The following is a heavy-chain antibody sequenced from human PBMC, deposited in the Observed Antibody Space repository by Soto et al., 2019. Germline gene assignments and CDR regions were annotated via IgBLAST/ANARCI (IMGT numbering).Heavy chain of an antibody. J-gene: IGHJ4*02. CDR3: AREDYFDSGGFPI. Sequence: SETLSLTCTVSGGSTSTYYWSWIRQPPGKGLEWIGYIYGSGSAKYSPSLKSRVTMSVDTTNNQFYLKLAYVTAADTAVYYCAREDYFDSGGFPIWGRGTLVTVS. CDR1: GGSTSTYY. D-gene: IGHD3-22*01. CDR2: IYGSGSA. V-gene: IGHV4-59*01.